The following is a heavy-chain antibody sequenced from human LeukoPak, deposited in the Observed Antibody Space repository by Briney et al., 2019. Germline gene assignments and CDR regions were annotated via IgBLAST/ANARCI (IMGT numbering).Heavy chain of an antibody. CDR1: GFTFSGSA. CDR2: IRSKANSYAT. CDR3: TRLSIPYY. D-gene: IGHD2-21*01. Sequence: GGSLRLSWAPSGFTFSGSAMHWVRQASGKGLEWVGRIRSKANSYATAYAASVKGRFTISRDDSKNTAYLQMNSLKTEDTAVYYCTRLSIPYYWGQGTLVTVSS. J-gene: IGHJ4*02. V-gene: IGHV3-73*01.